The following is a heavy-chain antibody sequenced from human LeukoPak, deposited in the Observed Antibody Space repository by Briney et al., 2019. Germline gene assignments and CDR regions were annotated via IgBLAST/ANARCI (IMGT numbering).Heavy chain of an antibody. CDR3: ARDPVEYSSSGHDY. J-gene: IGHJ4*02. Sequence: GGSLRLSCAASGFTFSSYSMNWVRQAPGKGLEWVSSISSSSSYIYYADSVKGQFTISRDNAKNSLYLQMNSLRAEDTAVYYCARDPVEYSSSGHDYWGQGTLVTVSS. CDR1: GFTFSSYS. D-gene: IGHD6-6*01. CDR2: ISSSSSYI. V-gene: IGHV3-21*01.